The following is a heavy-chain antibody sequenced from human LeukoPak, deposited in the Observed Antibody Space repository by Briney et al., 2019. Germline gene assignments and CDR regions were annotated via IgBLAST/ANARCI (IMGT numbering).Heavy chain of an antibody. Sequence: ASVKLSCKASGYTFTSYGISWVRQAPGQGLEWMGWISAYNGNTNYAQKLQGRVTMTTDTSTSTAYMELRSLRSDDTAGYYCARGRGNWNHYYYYYMDVWGKRTTVTVSS. D-gene: IGHD1-1*01. V-gene: IGHV1-18*01. CDR3: ARGRGNWNHYYYYYMDV. CDR2: ISAYNGNT. CDR1: GYTFTSYG. J-gene: IGHJ6*03.